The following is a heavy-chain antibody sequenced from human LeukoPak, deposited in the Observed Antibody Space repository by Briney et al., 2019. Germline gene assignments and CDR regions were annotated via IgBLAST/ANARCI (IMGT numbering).Heavy chain of an antibody. Sequence: GGALRLSCAASGFTFNNYGMHLVLQAPGTGLEPVAFIRYDGSNKYYSDSVKGRFTISRDNSKNTLYVQMNSLRAEDTAVYYCAKDADIVVSSYFDYWGQGTLVTVSS. CDR3: AKDADIVVSSYFDY. CDR2: IRYDGSNK. D-gene: IGHD2-2*01. J-gene: IGHJ4*02. CDR1: GFTFNNYG. V-gene: IGHV3-30*02.